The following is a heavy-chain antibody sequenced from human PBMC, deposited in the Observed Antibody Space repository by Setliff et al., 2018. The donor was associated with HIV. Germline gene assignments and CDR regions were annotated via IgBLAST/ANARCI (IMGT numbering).Heavy chain of an antibody. Sequence: ASVKVSCKASGYTFTSYDMHWVRQAPGQRLEWMGWINAANGNTKYSQKFQGRVTITRDTSVSTAYMELSSLRSEDTDVYYCARWIKLGYAFDIWGQGTMVTVSS. CDR2: INAANGNT. CDR3: ARWIKLGYAFDI. V-gene: IGHV1-3*01. J-gene: IGHJ3*02. D-gene: IGHD1-7*01. CDR1: GYTFTSYD.